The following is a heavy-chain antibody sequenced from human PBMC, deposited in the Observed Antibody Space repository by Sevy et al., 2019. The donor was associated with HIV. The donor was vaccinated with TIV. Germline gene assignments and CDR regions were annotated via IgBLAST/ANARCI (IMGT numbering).Heavy chain of an antibody. CDR3: AKDITPRNYDILTGYYRRDYYYGMDV. V-gene: IGHV3-9*01. CDR1: GFTFDDYV. D-gene: IGHD3-9*01. J-gene: IGHJ6*02. Sequence: GGSLRLSCAASGFTFDDYVMHWVRQAPGKGLEWVSGISWNSGSIGYADSVKGRFTNSRDNAKNSLYLQMNSLRAEDTALYYYAKDITPRNYDILTGYYRRDYYYGMDVWGQGTTVTVSS. CDR2: ISWNSGSI.